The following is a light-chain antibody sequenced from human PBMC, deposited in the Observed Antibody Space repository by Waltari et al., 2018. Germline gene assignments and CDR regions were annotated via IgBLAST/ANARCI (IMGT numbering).Light chain of an antibody. V-gene: IGLV3-1*01. CDR1: KLGDKY. Sequence: SYDLTQTPSMSVSPGQTAIITCSGDKLGDKYVCWYQQKSGQSPALAIYQVGRRPSGIPERFSGSNSGNTATLTISGTLIMDEAVYYCQAWDSGTAVFGGGTRLTVL. CDR2: QVG. J-gene: IGLJ3*02. CDR3: QAWDSGTAV.